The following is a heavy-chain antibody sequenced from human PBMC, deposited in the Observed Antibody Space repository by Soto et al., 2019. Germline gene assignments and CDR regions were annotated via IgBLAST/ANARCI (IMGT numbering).Heavy chain of an antibody. D-gene: IGHD3-3*01. CDR3: ARAVSYYDFWSGNTYGMDV. CDR2: INHSGST. CDR1: GGSFSGYY. Sequence: SETLSLTCAVYGGSFSGYYWSWIRQPPGKGLEWIGEINHSGSTNYNPSLKSRVTISVDTSKNQFSLKLSSVTAADTAVYYCARAVSYYDFWSGNTYGMDVWGQGTTVTVSS. J-gene: IGHJ6*02. V-gene: IGHV4-34*01.